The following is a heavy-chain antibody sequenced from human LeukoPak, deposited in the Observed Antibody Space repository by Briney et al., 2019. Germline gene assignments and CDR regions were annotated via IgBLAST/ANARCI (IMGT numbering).Heavy chain of an antibody. Sequence: GGSLRLSCAASGFTFSSYWMGWVRQAPGKGLEWVANIKQDGSQKYYVDSVKGRFSISRDNSKNTLYLQMNSLRAEDMALYFCAKKAQYNGNYPLDYWGQGTLVTVSS. CDR1: GFTFSSYW. V-gene: IGHV3-7*03. CDR2: IKQDGSQK. J-gene: IGHJ4*02. CDR3: AKKAQYNGNYPLDY. D-gene: IGHD1-26*01.